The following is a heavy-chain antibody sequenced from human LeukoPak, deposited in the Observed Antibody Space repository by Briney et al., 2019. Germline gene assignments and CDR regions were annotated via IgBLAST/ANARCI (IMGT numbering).Heavy chain of an antibody. CDR3: ARATKYSFDI. Sequence: GGSLRLSCVASGFTFSDYWMSWVRQAPGKGLEWVAHIKHDASEKYYVDSVKGRFTISRDNAKNSLYLSMNSLRSEDTAVYYCARATKYSFDIWGQGTMVTVSS. V-gene: IGHV3-7*04. J-gene: IGHJ3*02. CDR1: GFTFSDYW. D-gene: IGHD2/OR15-2a*01. CDR2: IKHDASEK.